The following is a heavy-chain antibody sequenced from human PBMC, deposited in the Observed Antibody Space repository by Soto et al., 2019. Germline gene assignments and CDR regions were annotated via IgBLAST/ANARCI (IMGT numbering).Heavy chain of an antibody. V-gene: IGHV3-23*01. D-gene: IGHD6-19*01. Sequence: GGSLRLSCAASGVTFSSYAMSWVRQAPGKGLEWVSAISGSGGSTYYADSVKGRFTISRDNSKNTLYLQMNSLRAEDTAVYYCAKATAIYSSGYYFDYWGQGTLVTVSS. J-gene: IGHJ4*02. CDR3: AKATAIYSSGYYFDY. CDR1: GVTFSSYA. CDR2: ISGSGGST.